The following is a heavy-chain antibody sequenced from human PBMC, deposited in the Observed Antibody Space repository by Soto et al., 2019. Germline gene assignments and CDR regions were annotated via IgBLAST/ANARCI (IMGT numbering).Heavy chain of an antibody. CDR3: AGGPPTPVPTSHFDY. D-gene: IGHD5-12*01. Sequence: QVQLQESGPGLVKPSGTLSLTCAVSSGSISSSNWWSWVRQPPGKGLEWIGEIYHSGSTNYNPSPKSLVSRSVDQSKTQFSLKLSSVTAADTAVYYCAGGPPTPVPTSHFDYGGQGTLVTVSS. CDR2: IYHSGST. J-gene: IGHJ4*02. V-gene: IGHV4-4*02. CDR1: SGSISSSNW.